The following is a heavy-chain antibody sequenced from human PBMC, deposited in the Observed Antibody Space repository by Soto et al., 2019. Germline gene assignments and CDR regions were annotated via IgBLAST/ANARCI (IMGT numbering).Heavy chain of an antibody. D-gene: IGHD3-3*01. CDR1: GDSVSSVGFH. V-gene: IGHV4-30-4*01. Sequence: SETLSLTCTVSGDSVSSVGFHWAWLRRPPGKGLEWIGYIYNGGSTYYRPSLESRMHMSLDETRNHYSLRLTSVTAADTAVYFCARAPVGLDTISYFDYWGQGKLVT. J-gene: IGHJ4*02. CDR2: IYNGGST. CDR3: ARAPVGLDTISYFDY.